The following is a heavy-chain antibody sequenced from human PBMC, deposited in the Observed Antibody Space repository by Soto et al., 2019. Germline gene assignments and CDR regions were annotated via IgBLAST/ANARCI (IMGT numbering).Heavy chain of an antibody. J-gene: IGHJ4*02. CDR1: GYSFTGYG. V-gene: IGHV1-18*01. Sequence: ASGKVSCKAAGYSFTGYGISWVRQAPGQGLEWMGWISAYNGNTNYAQKLQGRVTMTTDTSTSTAYMELRSLRSDDTAVYYCAKHYYDSSGYPGLLDYWGQGTLVTVSS. D-gene: IGHD3-22*01. CDR3: AKHYYDSSGYPGLLDY. CDR2: ISAYNGNT.